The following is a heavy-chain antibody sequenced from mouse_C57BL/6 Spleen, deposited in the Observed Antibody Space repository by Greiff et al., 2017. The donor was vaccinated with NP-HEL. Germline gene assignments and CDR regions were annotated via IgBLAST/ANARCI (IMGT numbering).Heavy chain of an antibody. CDR3: ARWGYDYISAWFAY. CDR2: IDPEDGET. V-gene: IGHV14-2*01. CDR1: GFNIKDYY. Sequence: EVQLQQSGAELVKPGASVKLSCTASGFNIKDYYMHCVKQRTEQGLEWIGRIDPEDGETKYATKFQGKATITADTSSNTAYLQLSSLTSEDTAVYYGARWGYDYISAWFAYWGQGTLVTVSA. J-gene: IGHJ3*01. D-gene: IGHD2-4*01.